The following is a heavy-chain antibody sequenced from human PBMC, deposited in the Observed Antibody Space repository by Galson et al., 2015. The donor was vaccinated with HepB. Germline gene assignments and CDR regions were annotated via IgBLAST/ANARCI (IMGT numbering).Heavy chain of an antibody. CDR1: GGSFSRDS. CDR3: ARGRRVSPYHYDYMDV. CDR2: VSQSEGT. D-gene: IGHD4-11*01. J-gene: IGHJ6*03. V-gene: IGHV4-34*01. Sequence: LSLTCAFYGGSFSRDSWNWIRQSPGKGLEWIGEVSQSEGTKYNPSLKSRVTISIDMTKNQFFLRLNSVTAADTAIYYCARGRRVSPYHYDYMDVWGKGITVTVSS.